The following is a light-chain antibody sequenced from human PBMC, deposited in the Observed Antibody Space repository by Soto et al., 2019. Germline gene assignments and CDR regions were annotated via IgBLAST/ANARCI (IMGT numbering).Light chain of an antibody. CDR2: DAS. V-gene: IGKV3-20*01. J-gene: IGKJ2*01. CDR3: QQYASSPYT. Sequence: EIVLTQSPGTLSLSPGERATLSCRASQSVSSSYLAWYQQKPGQAPRLLIFDASTRATGIPDRFSGSGSGTDFTLTISRLEPEDFVVYYCQQYASSPYTFGQGTKLDIK. CDR1: QSVSSSY.